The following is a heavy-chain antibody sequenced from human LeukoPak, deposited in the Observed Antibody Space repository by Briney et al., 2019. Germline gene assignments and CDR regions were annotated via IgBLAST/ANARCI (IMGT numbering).Heavy chain of an antibody. J-gene: IGHJ6*03. Sequence: GGSLRLSCAASGFTFSSYWMSWVRQAPGKGLEWVANIKQDGSEKCYVDSVKGRFTISRDNAKNSLYLQMNSLRAEDTAVYYCARDMWDEYYYHYYYMDVWGKGTTVTISS. D-gene: IGHD1-26*01. V-gene: IGHV3-7*01. CDR3: ARDMWDEYYYHYYYMDV. CDR1: GFTFSSYW. CDR2: IKQDGSEK.